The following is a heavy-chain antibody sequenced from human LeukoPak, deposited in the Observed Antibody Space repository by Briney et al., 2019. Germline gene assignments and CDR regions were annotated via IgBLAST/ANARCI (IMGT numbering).Heavy chain of an antibody. CDR3: AHGYANGWSPDD. V-gene: IGHV3-23*01. J-gene: IGHJ4*02. D-gene: IGHD2-2*01. CDR2: ISGTGGTT. CDR1: GLTFSSNV. Sequence: GGSLRLSCAASGLTFSSNVMTWVRQAPGKRLEWVSLISGTGGTTYYADSVKGRFTISRDNSKSTLYLQMNGLRVEDTAVYYCAHGYANGWSPDDWGQGTQVTVSS.